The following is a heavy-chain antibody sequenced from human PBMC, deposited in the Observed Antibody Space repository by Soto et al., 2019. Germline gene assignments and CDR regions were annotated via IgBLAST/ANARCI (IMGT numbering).Heavy chain of an antibody. Sequence: QVQLVQSGAEVKKPGSSVKVSCKASGGTFSSYAISWVRQAPGHGLEWMGGLIPIFGTANYAQKFQGRVTITADESTSTAYMELRRLISEDTAVYYCARDQATYDFWSGYTYNWFDPWGQGTLVTVSS. CDR3: ARDQATYDFWSGYTYNWFDP. V-gene: IGHV1-69*01. J-gene: IGHJ5*02. CDR2: LIPIFGTA. CDR1: GGTFSSYA. D-gene: IGHD3-3*01.